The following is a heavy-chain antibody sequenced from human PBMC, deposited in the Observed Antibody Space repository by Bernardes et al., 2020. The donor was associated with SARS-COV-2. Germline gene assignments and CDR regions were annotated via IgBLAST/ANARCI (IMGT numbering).Heavy chain of an antibody. CDR1: GYSISSGYY. Sequence: SETLSLTCASPGYSISSGYYWGWIRQPPGKGLEWIGSIHHSGSTYYNPSLKSRVTISVDTSKNQFSLKLSSVTAADTAVYYCARDCSSTSCYAGMGWVDGMDVWGQGTTVTVSS. CDR2: IHHSGST. V-gene: IGHV4-38-2*02. D-gene: IGHD2-2*01. J-gene: IGHJ6*02. CDR3: ARDCSSTSCYAGMGWVDGMDV.